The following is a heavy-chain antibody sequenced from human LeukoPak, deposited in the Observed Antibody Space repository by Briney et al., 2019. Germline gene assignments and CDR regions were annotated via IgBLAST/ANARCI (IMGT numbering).Heavy chain of an antibody. D-gene: IGHD5-12*01. CDR1: GFTFSSYA. CDR2: VSGSGGST. J-gene: IGHJ4*02. CDR3: AKTLLSLYIGATITPPFDY. Sequence: GGSLRLSCAASGFTFSSYAMSWVRQAPGKGLEWVSAVSGSGGSTYYADSVKGRFTISRDNSKNTLYLQMNSLRAEDTAVYYCAKTLLSLYIGATITPPFDYWGQGTLVTVSS. V-gene: IGHV3-23*01.